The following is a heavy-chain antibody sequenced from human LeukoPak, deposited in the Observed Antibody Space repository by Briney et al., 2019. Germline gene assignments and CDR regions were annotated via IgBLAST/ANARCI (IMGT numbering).Heavy chain of an antibody. V-gene: IGHV4-39*07. CDR2: INHSGST. CDR3: ARGAYYPDAFDI. Sequence: SETLSLTCTVSGGSISSSTYYWGWIRQPPGKGLEWIGEINHSGSTNYNPSLKSRVTISVDTSKNQFSLKLSSVTAADTAVYYCARGAYYPDAFDIWGQGTMVTVSS. J-gene: IGHJ3*02. CDR1: GGSISSSTYY. D-gene: IGHD3-10*01.